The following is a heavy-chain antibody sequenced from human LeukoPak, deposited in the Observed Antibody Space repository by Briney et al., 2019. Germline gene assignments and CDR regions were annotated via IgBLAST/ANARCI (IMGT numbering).Heavy chain of an antibody. CDR2: IYYSGST. CDR3: ARRPLAAATRFDP. J-gene: IGHJ5*02. CDR1: GGSISSSSYY. V-gene: IGHV4-39*01. Sequence: TSETLSLTCTVSGGSISSSSYYWGWIRQPPGKGLEWIGSIYYSGSTYYNPSLRSRVTISVDTSKNQFSLRLSSVTAADTAVYYCARRPLAAATRFDPWGQGTLVTVSS. D-gene: IGHD6-13*01.